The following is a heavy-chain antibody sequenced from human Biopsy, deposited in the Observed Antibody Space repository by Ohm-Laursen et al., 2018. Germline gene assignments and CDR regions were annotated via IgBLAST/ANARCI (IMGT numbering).Heavy chain of an antibody. CDR3: VKDRGGARASFHY. J-gene: IGHJ4*02. CDR1: GFIFDDYD. Sequence: SLRLSCSASGFIFDDYDMHWVRHAPGRGLEWVSRINRDSDTADYVDSVRGRFTISRDNARKTLFLQMNSLRPEDTALYYCVKDRGGARASFHYWGQGIRVAVSS. CDR2: INRDSDTA. V-gene: IGHV3-9*01. D-gene: IGHD3-16*01.